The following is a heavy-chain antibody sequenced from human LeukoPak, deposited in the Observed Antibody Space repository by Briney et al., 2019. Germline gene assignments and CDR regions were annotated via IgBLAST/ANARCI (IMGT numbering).Heavy chain of an antibody. V-gene: IGHV4-59*04. CDR3: AQSLGSSNWIGNWFDP. CDR2: IYYSGST. D-gene: IGHD6-13*01. CDR1: GASLGGYY. Sequence: SETLSLTCAVYGASLGGYYWSWIRQPPGKGLEWIGYIYYSGSTYYNPSLKSRVTISVDTSENQFSLKLSSVTAADTAVYYCAQSLGSSNWIGNWFDPWGQGTLVTVSS. J-gene: IGHJ5*02.